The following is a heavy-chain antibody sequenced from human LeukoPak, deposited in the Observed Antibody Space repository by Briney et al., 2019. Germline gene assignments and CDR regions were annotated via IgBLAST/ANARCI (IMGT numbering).Heavy chain of an antibody. CDR1: GFTFSGSA. D-gene: IGHD2-2*01. Sequence: AGGSLRLSCAASGFTFSGSAMHWVRQASGKGLEWVGRIRSKANSYATAYAASVKGRFTISRDDSKNTAYLQMNSLKTEDTAVYYCTSLIGYCSSTSCYHIFDYWGQGTLVTVSS. V-gene: IGHV3-73*01. CDR2: IRSKANSYAT. CDR3: TSLIGYCSSTSCYHIFDY. J-gene: IGHJ4*02.